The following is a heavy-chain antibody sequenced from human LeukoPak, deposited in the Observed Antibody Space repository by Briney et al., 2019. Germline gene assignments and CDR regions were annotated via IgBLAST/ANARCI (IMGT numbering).Heavy chain of an antibody. Sequence: GESLKISCKGSGYSFTSYWIGWVRQMPGKGLEWMGIIYPGDSDTRYSPSFQGQVTISADKSISIAYLQWSSLKASDTAMYYCASGYYYDSSGPGPFDYWGQGTLVTVSS. CDR2: IYPGDSDT. CDR3: ASGYYYDSSGPGPFDY. V-gene: IGHV5-51*01. J-gene: IGHJ4*02. CDR1: GYSFTSYW. D-gene: IGHD3-22*01.